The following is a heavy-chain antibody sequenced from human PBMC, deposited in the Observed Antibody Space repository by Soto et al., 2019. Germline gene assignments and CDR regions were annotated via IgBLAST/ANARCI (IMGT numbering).Heavy chain of an antibody. CDR3: ARDQEVTIFGVVRHAFDI. V-gene: IGHV1-2*04. CDR2: INPNSGGT. D-gene: IGHD3-3*01. CDR1: GYTFTSYG. J-gene: IGHJ3*02. Sequence: ASVKVSCKASGYTFTSYGISWVRQAPGQGLEWMGWINPNSGGTNYAQKFQGWVTMTRDTSISTAYMELSRLRSDDTAVYYCARDQEVTIFGVVRHAFDIWGQGTMVTVSS.